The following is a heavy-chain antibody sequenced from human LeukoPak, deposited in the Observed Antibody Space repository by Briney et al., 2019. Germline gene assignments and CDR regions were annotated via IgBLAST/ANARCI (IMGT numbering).Heavy chain of an antibody. D-gene: IGHD6-13*01. J-gene: IGHJ2*01. CDR1: GGSISSSRYY. Sequence: KPSETLSLTCTVSGGSISSSRYYWGWIRQPPGKGLEWIGSIYYSGSTYYNPSLKSRVTISVDTSKNQFSLKLSSVTAADTAVYYCARRSTYSSSWYWYFDLWGRGTLVTVSS. CDR3: ARRSTYSSSWYWYFDL. V-gene: IGHV4-39*01. CDR2: IYYSGST.